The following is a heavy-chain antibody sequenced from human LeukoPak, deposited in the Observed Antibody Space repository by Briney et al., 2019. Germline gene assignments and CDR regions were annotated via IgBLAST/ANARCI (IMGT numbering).Heavy chain of an antibody. D-gene: IGHD3-10*01. CDR1: GGSFSGYY. V-gene: IGHV4-34*01. CDR2: INHSGST. Sequence: SETLSLTCAVYGGSFSGYYWSWTRQPPGKGLEWIGEINHSGSTNYNPSLKSRVNISVDTSKNQFSLKLSSVTAADTAVYYCARGISGASSLPFDYWGQGTLVTVSS. J-gene: IGHJ4*02. CDR3: ARGISGASSLPFDY.